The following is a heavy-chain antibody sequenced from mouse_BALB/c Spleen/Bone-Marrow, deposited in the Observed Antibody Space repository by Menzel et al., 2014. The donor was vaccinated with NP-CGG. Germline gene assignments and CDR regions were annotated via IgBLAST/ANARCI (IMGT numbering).Heavy chain of an antibody. CDR2: INPSNGRT. V-gene: IGHV1S81*02. CDR1: GYTFTSYW. J-gene: IGHJ2*01. CDR3: ARTYFDY. Sequence: QVHVKQSGAELVKPGASVKLSCKASGYTFTSYWMHWVKQRPGQGLEWIGEINPSNGRTNYNEKFKSKATLTVDKSSSTAYMQLSSLTSEDSAVYYCARTYFDYWGQGTTLALSS.